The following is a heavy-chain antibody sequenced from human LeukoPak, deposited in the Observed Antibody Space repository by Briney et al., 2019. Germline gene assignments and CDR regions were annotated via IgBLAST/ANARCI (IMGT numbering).Heavy chain of an antibody. D-gene: IGHD6-13*01. Sequence: GGSLRLSCAASGFSSSKYWMNWVRQAPGKGLEWVATISQDGSQKYLADFVKGRFTISRDNARNSLYLQMSSLRGDDTAVYYCARSKVVAEAGKSWFDPWGQGTRVTVTS. CDR3: ARSKVVAEAGKSWFDP. V-gene: IGHV3-7*01. CDR2: ISQDGSQK. CDR1: GFSSSKYW. J-gene: IGHJ5*01.